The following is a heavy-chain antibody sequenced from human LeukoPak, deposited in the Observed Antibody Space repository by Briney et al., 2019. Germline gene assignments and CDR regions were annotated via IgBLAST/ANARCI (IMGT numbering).Heavy chain of an antibody. J-gene: IGHJ4*02. CDR2: INPSGGST. CDR1: GYTFTSYG. V-gene: IGHV1-46*01. D-gene: IGHD2-21*01. Sequence: ASVKVSCKASGYTFTSYGISWVRQAPGQGLEWMGIINPSGGSTTYAQKFQGRVTTTRDTSTSTVYVELSSLRSEDTAVYYCARDSTPTYYCGTYYFEYWGQGTLVTVSS. CDR3: ARDSTPTYYCGTYYFEY.